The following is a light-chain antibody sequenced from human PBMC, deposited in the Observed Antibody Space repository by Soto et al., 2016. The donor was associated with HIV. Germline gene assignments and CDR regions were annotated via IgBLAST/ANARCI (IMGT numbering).Light chain of an antibody. CDR2: LGS. CDR3: MQALQTPLT. V-gene: IGKV2-28*01. Sequence: DIVMTQSPLTLPVTPGESASISCRSSQSLLHSNGYYYLTWYLQKPGQFPRLLMYLGSTRASWVPDRFSGSGSGTDFTLKISRVEADDIGVYYCMQALQTPLTFGQGTRLEIK. CDR1: QSLLHSNGYYY. J-gene: IGKJ5*01.